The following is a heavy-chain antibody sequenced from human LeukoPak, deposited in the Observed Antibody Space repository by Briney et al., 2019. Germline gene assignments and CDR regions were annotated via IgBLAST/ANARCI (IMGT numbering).Heavy chain of an antibody. CDR1: GFTFDDYG. CDR2: INWNGGST. J-gene: IGHJ4*02. CDR3: ARARGSYYYDDTIDY. D-gene: IGHD3-22*01. Sequence: GGSLRLSCAASGFTFDDYGMGWVRQAPGKGLEWVSGINWNGGSTGYADSVKGRFTISRDNAKNSLYLQMNSLRAEDTALYYCARARGSYYYDDTIDYWGQGTLVTVSS. V-gene: IGHV3-20*04.